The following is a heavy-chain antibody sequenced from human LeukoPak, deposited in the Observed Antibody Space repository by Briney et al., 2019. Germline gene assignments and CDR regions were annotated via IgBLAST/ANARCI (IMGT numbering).Heavy chain of an antibody. V-gene: IGHV3-23*01. D-gene: IGHD7-27*01. CDR1: GFTFSSYA. CDR2: ISGSGGST. Sequence: PGGSLRLSCAASGFTFSSYAMSWVRQAPGKGLEWVSAISGSGGSTYYADSVKGRFTISRDNSKNTLYLQMNSLRAEDTAVYYCAKDWSGWGSGDVDYWGQGTLVTVSS. J-gene: IGHJ4*02. CDR3: AKDWSGWGSGDVDY.